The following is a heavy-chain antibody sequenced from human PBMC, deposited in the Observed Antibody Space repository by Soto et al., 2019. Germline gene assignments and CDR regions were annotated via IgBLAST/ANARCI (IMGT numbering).Heavy chain of an antibody. CDR1: GFTFSSYG. CDR3: ARDTGYCSSTSCYPKYYFDY. D-gene: IGHD2-2*01. J-gene: IGHJ4*02. V-gene: IGHV3-33*01. Sequence: PGGSLRLSCAASGFTFSSYGMHWVRQAPGKGLEWVAVIWYDGSNKYYADSVKGRFTISRDNSKNTLYLQMNSLRAEDTAVYYCARDTGYCSSTSCYPKYYFDYWGQGTLVTVSS. CDR2: IWYDGSNK.